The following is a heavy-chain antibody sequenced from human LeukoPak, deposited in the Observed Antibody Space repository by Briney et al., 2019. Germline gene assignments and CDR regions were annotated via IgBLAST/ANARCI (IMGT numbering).Heavy chain of an antibody. Sequence: PGGSLRLSCAASGFTVSSNYMSWVRQAPGKGLEWVSVIYSGGSTYYADSVKGRFTISRDNAKNSLYLQMNSLRAEDTAVYYCARAQYYDFWSGYDYWGQGTLVTVSS. CDR2: IYSGGST. V-gene: IGHV3-53*01. J-gene: IGHJ4*02. CDR1: GFTVSSNY. D-gene: IGHD3-3*01. CDR3: ARAQYYDFWSGYDY.